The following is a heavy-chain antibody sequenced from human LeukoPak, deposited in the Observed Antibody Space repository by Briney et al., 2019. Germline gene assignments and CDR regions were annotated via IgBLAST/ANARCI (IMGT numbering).Heavy chain of an antibody. Sequence: PGGSLRLSCAASGFTFSSYAMSWVRQAPGKGLGWVSAISGSGGSTYYADSVKGRFTISRDNSKNTLYLQMNSLRAEDTAVYYCAKTPFNGVWGGYFDYWGQGTLVTVSS. CDR3: AKTPFNGVWGGYFDY. D-gene: IGHD2-8*01. CDR2: ISGSGGST. V-gene: IGHV3-23*01. J-gene: IGHJ4*02. CDR1: GFTFSSYA.